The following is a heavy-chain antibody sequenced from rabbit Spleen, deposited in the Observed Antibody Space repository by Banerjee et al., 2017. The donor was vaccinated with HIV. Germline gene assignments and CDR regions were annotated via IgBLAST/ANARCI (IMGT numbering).Heavy chain of an antibody. Sequence: QSLEESGGDLVKPGASLTLTCIASGVSFSGNSYMCWVRQAPGKGLEWIACINIVTGKSVYASWAKGRLIMSRTSSTTVTLQMTSLTAADTATYFCARDLVDVIGWNFNLWGQGTLVTVS. CDR1: GVSFSGNSY. J-gene: IGHJ4*01. V-gene: IGHV1S40*01. CDR2: INIVTGKS. CDR3: ARDLVDVIGWNFNL. D-gene: IGHD1-1*01.